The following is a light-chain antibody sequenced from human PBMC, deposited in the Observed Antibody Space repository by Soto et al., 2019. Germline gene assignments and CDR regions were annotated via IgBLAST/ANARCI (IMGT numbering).Light chain of an antibody. J-gene: IGKJ1*01. V-gene: IGKV3-15*01. CDR3: HQYRYWPRT. CDR1: QSVDIN. Sequence: EIGLTQSAATLSVTTRERVSLSCMASQSVDINLAWYQQKPGQAPTLLIYGASSSSTDMPARFSGRGSWTEFTLTIISLQSDDFSVYYCHQYRYWPRTFGQGTNLDI. CDR2: GAS.